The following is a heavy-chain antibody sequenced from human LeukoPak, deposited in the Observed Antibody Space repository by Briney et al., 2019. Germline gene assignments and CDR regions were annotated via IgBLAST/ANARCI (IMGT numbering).Heavy chain of an antibody. CDR2: ISGSGGGT. CDR3: AKLFYSSGMYHFDY. J-gene: IGHJ4*02. CDR1: GFTFSSSA. D-gene: IGHD3-10*01. V-gene: IGHV3-23*01. Sequence: GGSLRLSCATSGFTFSSSAMSWVRQAPGKGLAWVSTISGSGGGTYYADSVKGRFTISRDNSKNTLYLQMNSLRAEDTAVFYCAKLFYSSGMYHFDYWGQGTLVTVSS.